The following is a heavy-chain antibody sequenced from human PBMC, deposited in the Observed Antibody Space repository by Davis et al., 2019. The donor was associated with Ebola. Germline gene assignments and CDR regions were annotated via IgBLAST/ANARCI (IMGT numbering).Heavy chain of an antibody. CDR3: ARDLWVYGYGMDV. CDR2: INHSGST. V-gene: IGHV4-61*08. J-gene: IGHJ6*04. CDR1: GGSISSGGYY. D-gene: IGHD2-8*01. Sequence: MPSETLSLTCTVSGGSISSGGYYWSWIRQPPGKGLEWIGEINHSGSTNYNPSLKSRVTISVDMSKNQFSLKLSSVTAADTAVYYWARDLWVYGYGMDVWGKGTTVTVSS.